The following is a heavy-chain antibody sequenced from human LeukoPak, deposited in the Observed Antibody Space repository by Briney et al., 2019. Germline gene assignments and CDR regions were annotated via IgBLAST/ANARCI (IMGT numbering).Heavy chain of an antibody. CDR1: GGSFSGCY. CDR3: ARFDSSGLGYFDL. Sequence: SETLSLTCAVYGGSFSGCYWSWIRQPPGKGLEWIGEINHSGSTNYNPSLKSRVTISVDTSKNQFSLKLSSVTAADTAVYYCARFDSSGLGYFDLWGRGTLVTVSS. V-gene: IGHV4-34*01. CDR2: INHSGST. J-gene: IGHJ2*01. D-gene: IGHD6-19*01.